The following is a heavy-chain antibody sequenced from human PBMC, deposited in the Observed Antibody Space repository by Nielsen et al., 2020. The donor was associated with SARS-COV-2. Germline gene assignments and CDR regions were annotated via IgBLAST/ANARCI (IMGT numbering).Heavy chain of an antibody. J-gene: IGHJ6*02. V-gene: IGHV3-30*02. Sequence: GGSLRLSCAASEFTFSSYGMHWVRRAPGKGLEWVAFIRYDGSTEYYADSVKGRFTISRDNSKNTLYLQMNSLRAEDTALYYCTRDSNGMDVWGRGTTVTVSS. CDR1: EFTFSSYG. CDR3: TRDSNGMDV. CDR2: IRYDGSTE.